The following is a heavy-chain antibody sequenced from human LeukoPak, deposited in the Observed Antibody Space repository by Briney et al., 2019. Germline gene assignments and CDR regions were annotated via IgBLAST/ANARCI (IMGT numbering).Heavy chain of an antibody. V-gene: IGHV4-59*12. Sequence: SETLSLTCTVSGGSISSYYWSWIRQPPGKGLEWIGYIFYSGSTNYNPSLKSRVTISLDTSKNQFSLKLSSVTAADTAVYYCARDIAAAGYFDYWGQGTLGTVSS. D-gene: IGHD6-13*01. CDR3: ARDIAAAGYFDY. J-gene: IGHJ4*02. CDR2: IFYSGST. CDR1: GGSISSYY.